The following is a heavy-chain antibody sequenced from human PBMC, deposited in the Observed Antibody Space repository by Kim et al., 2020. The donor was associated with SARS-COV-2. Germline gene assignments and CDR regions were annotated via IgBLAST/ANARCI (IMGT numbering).Heavy chain of an antibody. CDR1: GFTFSSYE. J-gene: IGHJ6*02. D-gene: IGHD4-17*01. V-gene: IGHV3-48*03. Sequence: GGSLRLSCAASGFTFSSYEMNWVRQAPGKGLEWVSYISSSGSTIYYADSVKGRFTISRDNAKNSLYLQMNSLRAEDTAVYYCARDANYGDYGMDVWGQGTTVTVSS. CDR2: ISSSGSTI. CDR3: ARDANYGDYGMDV.